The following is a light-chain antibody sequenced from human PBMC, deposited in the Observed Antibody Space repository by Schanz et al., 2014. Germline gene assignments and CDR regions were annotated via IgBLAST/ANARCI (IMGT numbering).Light chain of an antibody. J-gene: IGKJ2*01. CDR2: AAS. V-gene: IGKV3-20*01. CDR1: QSVTSTY. Sequence: IVLTQSPGTLSLSPGERATLSCRASQSVTSTYLAWYQQRPGQAPRLLIYAASSRATGIPDRFSGSGSGTDFTLTISRLEPEDFAVYYCQQYGSSPSYTFGQGTKLEIK. CDR3: QQYGSSPSYT.